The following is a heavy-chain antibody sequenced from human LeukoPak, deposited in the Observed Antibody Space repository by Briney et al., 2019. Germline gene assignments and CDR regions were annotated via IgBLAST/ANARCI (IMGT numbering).Heavy chain of an antibody. CDR3: ARAPPPHGAAAVTYFDY. CDR1: GGSISSGGYY. Sequence: PSQTLSLTCTVSGGSISSGGYYWSCIRQPPGKGLEWIGYIYHSGSTYYNPSLKSRVTISVDRSKNQFSLKLSSVTAADTAVYYCARAPPPHGAAAVTYFDYWGQGTLVTVSS. J-gene: IGHJ4*02. CDR2: IYHSGST. D-gene: IGHD6-13*01. V-gene: IGHV4-30-2*01.